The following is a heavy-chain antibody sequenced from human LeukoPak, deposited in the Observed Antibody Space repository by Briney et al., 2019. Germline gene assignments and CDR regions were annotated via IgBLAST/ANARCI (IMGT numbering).Heavy chain of an antibody. CDR1: GFTFSSYA. V-gene: IGHV3-23*01. D-gene: IGHD2-2*01. CDR3: ARTPLVRYFDF. CDR2: VSGSAGTT. Sequence: PGGSLRLSCAASGFTFSSYAMSWVRQARGKGLEWVSAVSGSAGTTYYADSVKGRFTISRDNSKNTLYLQMNRLRADDTALYYCARTPLVRYFDFWGQGTLVSVS. J-gene: IGHJ4*02.